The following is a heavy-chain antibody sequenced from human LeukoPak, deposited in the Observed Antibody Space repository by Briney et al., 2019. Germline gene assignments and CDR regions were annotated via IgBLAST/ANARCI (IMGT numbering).Heavy chain of an antibody. CDR3: AKVVGYSSGWYGYYYMDV. CDR2: ISGSGGST. CDR1: GFTFSSYA. Sequence: GGSLRFSCAASGFTFSSYAMSWVRQAPGKGLEWVSAISGSGGSTYYADSVKGRFTISRDNSKNTLYLQMNSLRAEDTAVYYCAKVVGYSSGWYGYYYMDVWGKGTTVTVSS. V-gene: IGHV3-23*01. D-gene: IGHD6-19*01. J-gene: IGHJ6*03.